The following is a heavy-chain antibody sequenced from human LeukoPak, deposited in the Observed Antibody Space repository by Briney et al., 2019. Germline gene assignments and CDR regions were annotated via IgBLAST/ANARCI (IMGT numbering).Heavy chain of an antibody. CDR2: IADNGAKT. V-gene: IGHV3-23*01. CDR1: GFTFSTYT. D-gene: IGHD2-21*01. J-gene: IGHJ4*02. Sequence: GGSLRLSCAASGFTFSTYTMTWVRQAPGKGLEWVAGIADNGAKTYYGDSVKGRFTISRDNSKNTVTLQMNSLRAEDTAVYYWAKYCVTPACYERMFVFWGQGGLVTVSS. CDR3: AKYCVTPACYERMFVF.